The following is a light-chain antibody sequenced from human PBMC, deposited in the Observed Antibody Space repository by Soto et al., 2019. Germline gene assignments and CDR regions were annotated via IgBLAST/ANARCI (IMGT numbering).Light chain of an antibody. CDR1: QGTRND. CDR3: LQDNNYPLT. J-gene: IGKJ1*01. Sequence: AIQMTQSPSSLSASVGDRVTITCRASQGTRNDLGWYQQKPGKAPKLLIYAASSLQSGVPSRFSGSGSGTDFTLTISGLQPEDVATYYCLQDNNYPLTFGQGTKVDIK. CDR2: AAS. V-gene: IGKV1-6*01.